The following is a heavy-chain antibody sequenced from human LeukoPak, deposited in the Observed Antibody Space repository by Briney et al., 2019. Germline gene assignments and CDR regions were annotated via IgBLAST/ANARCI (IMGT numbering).Heavy chain of an antibody. CDR3: AREGEKTYYDFWTTYYIGY. J-gene: IGHJ4*02. V-gene: IGHV3-20*04. Sequence: PGGSLRLSCAASGFTFGDYGMTWVRQAPGKGLEWVASINWNGGKTGYAGSVKGRFTISRDNAKNSLYLQLNSLRAEDTALYYCAREGEKTYYDFWTTYYIGYWGQGTLVTVSS. CDR1: GFTFGDYG. CDR2: INWNGGKT. D-gene: IGHD3-3*01.